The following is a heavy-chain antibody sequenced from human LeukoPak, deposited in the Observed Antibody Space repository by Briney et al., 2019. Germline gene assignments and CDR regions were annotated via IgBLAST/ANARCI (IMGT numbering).Heavy chain of an antibody. CDR1: GGSISSGGYY. Sequence: PSQTLSLTCTVSGGSISSGGYYWSWIRQPPGKGLEWIGYIYYSGSTNYNPSLKSRVTISVDTSKNQFSLKLSSVTAADTAVYYCARIGHGTTGDAFDIWGQGTMVTVSS. CDR3: ARIGHGTTGDAFDI. V-gene: IGHV4-61*08. CDR2: IYYSGST. D-gene: IGHD4-17*01. J-gene: IGHJ3*02.